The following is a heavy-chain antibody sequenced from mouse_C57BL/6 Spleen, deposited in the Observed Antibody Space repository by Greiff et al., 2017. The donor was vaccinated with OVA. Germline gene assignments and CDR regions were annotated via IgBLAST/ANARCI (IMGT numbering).Heavy chain of an antibody. V-gene: IGHV1-52*01. CDR1: GYTFTSYW. J-gene: IGHJ2*01. D-gene: IGHD1-1*01. CDR2: IDPSDSEN. Sequence: QVQLQQPGAELVRPGSSVTLSCKASGYTFTSYWMHWVKQRPIQGLEWIGNIDPSDSENHYNQQFKDKARLTVDKSTSTAYMQLSSLTSEDSAVYYCARDEYGSPFDDWGQGTTLTVSS. CDR3: ARDEYGSPFDD.